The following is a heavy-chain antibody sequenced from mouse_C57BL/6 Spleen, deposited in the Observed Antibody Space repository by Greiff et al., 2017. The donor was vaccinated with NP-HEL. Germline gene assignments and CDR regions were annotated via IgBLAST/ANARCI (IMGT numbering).Heavy chain of an antibody. CDR1: GYSFTGYY. J-gene: IGHJ2*01. D-gene: IGHD2-5*01. Sequence: EVQLQQSGPELVKPGASVKISCKASGYSFTGYYMNWVKQSPEKSLEWIGEINPSTGGTTYNQKFKAKATLTVDKSSSTAYMQLKSLTSEDSAVYYCARSSNYDYFDYWGQGTTLTVSS. V-gene: IGHV1-42*01. CDR2: INPSTGGT. CDR3: ARSSNYDYFDY.